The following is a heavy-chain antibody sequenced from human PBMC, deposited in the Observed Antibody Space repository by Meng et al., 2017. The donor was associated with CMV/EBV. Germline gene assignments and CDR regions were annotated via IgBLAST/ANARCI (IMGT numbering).Heavy chain of an antibody. J-gene: IGHJ4*02. Sequence: RLSCAASGFTFRSSCMHWVRQVPGKRPEWVSCLNSDGSSTTYLDSVKGRFTISRDNAKNTLYLQMDSLRVEDTAVYYCARGSALNSNWGQGTLVTVSS. CDR1: GFTFRSSC. CDR2: LNSDGSST. D-gene: IGHD2-21*01. V-gene: IGHV3-74*03. CDR3: ARGSALNSN.